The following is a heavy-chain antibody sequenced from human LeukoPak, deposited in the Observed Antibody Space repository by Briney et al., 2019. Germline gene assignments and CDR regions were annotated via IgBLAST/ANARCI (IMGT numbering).Heavy chain of an antibody. J-gene: IGHJ4*02. D-gene: IGHD3-3*01. Sequence: SVKVSCKASGGTFSSYAISWVRQAPGQGLEWMGGIIPIFGTANYAQKFQGRVTITADESTCTAYMELSSLRSEDTAVYYCARGVTYYDFWSGGDAKYYFDYWGQGTLVTVSS. V-gene: IGHV1-69*13. CDR1: GGTFSSYA. CDR2: IIPIFGTA. CDR3: ARGVTYYDFWSGGDAKYYFDY.